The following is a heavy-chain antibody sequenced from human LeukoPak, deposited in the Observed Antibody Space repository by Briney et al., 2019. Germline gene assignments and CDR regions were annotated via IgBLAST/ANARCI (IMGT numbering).Heavy chain of an antibody. Sequence: SQTLSLTCAISGDSVSSNSAAWNWIRQSPSRGLEWLGRTYYRSKWYNDYAVSVKSRITTNPDTSKNQFSLQLNSVTPEDTAVYYCARTTLAVAGPNPFDYWGQGTLVTVSS. CDR3: ARTTLAVAGPNPFDY. D-gene: IGHD6-19*01. V-gene: IGHV6-1*01. J-gene: IGHJ4*02. CDR1: GDSVSSNSAA. CDR2: TYYRSKWYN.